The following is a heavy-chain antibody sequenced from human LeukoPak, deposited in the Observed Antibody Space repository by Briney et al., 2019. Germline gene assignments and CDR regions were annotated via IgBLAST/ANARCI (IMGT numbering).Heavy chain of an antibody. CDR2: ISGSSHRT. J-gene: IGHJ6*04. CDR1: GFTFSSYA. Sequence: PGGSLRLSCAASGFTFSSYAMSWVRQAPGKGLEWVSGISGSSHRTYYADSVKGRFTISRDNAKNSLYLQMNSLRAEDTAVYYCAELGITMIGGVWGKGTTVTISS. CDR3: AELGITMIGGV. D-gene: IGHD3-10*02. V-gene: IGHV3-23*01.